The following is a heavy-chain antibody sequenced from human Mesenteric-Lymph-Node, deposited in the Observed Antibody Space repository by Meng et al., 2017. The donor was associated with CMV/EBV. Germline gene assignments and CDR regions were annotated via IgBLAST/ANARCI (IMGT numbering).Heavy chain of an antibody. D-gene: IGHD5-18*01. CDR2: IYYTEST. Sequence: CSDSSNSIISWGCYWSWIRQDSGKSLTSIGYIYYTESTYYRPSLESQVSISVDTSKNRFSRKLSSVTAADAAVYYCAGDTSGYNYLDYWGQGTLVTVSS. J-gene: IGHJ4*02. CDR1: SNSIISWGCY. V-gene: IGHV4-31*01. CDR3: AGDTSGYNYLDY.